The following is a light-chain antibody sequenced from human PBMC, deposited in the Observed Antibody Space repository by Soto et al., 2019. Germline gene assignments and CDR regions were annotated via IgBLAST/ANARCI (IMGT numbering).Light chain of an antibody. Sequence: EIVLTQSPGTLSLSPGERATLSCRASQSISSSYLAWYQQKPGRAPRLLIYGASSRATGIPDRFSGSGSVTDFSLTISRLEPEDFAVYYCQQYGSAPRTFGQGTKVDIK. CDR3: QQYGSAPRT. CDR2: GAS. J-gene: IGKJ1*01. V-gene: IGKV3-20*01. CDR1: QSISSSY.